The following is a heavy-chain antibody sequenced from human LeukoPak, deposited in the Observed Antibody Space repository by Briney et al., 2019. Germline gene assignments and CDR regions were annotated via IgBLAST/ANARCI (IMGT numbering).Heavy chain of an antibody. V-gene: IGHV4-61*02. D-gene: IGHD3-10*01. J-gene: IGHJ5*02. CDR2: IYTSGST. Sequence: SQTLSLTCIVSGGSISSSSYYWSWIRQPAGKGLEWIGRIYTSGSTNYNPSLKSRVTISVDTTKNQFSLKLSSVTAADTAVYYCARDEPSVGYGSGIAGWFDPWGQGTLVTVSS. CDR3: ARDEPSVGYGSGIAGWFDP. CDR1: GGSISSSSYY.